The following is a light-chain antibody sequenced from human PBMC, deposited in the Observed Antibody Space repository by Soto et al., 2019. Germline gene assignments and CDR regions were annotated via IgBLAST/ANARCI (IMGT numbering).Light chain of an antibody. V-gene: IGLV1-44*01. CDR3: AAWDDSLNGVV. CDR1: SSNIGSDP. J-gene: IGLJ2*01. CDR2: SNN. Sequence: QSVLTQPPSASGTLGQRVTISCSGSSSNIGSDPVNWYQQLPGTAPKLLIYSNNQRPSGVPDRFSGSKSGTSASLAISGLQSEDEADYYCAAWDDSLNGVVFGGGTKLTVL.